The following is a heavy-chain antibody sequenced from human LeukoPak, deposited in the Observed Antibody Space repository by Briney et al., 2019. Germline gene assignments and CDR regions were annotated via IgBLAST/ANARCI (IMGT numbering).Heavy chain of an antibody. CDR3: AKVLYRTYCGGDCYIDY. CDR1: GFTFSNYG. D-gene: IGHD2-21*02. CDR2: ISYDGSNK. V-gene: IGHV3-30*18. J-gene: IGHJ4*02. Sequence: QSGGSLRLSCAASGFTFSNYGMHWVRQAPGKGLEWVAFISYDGSNKYFPDSVKGRFTISRDNSKNTLYLQMNSLRAEDTAVYYCAKVLYRTYCGGDCYIDYWGQGTLVTVSS.